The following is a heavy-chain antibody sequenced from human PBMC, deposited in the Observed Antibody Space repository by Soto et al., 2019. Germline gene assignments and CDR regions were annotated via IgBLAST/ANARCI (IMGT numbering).Heavy chain of an antibody. J-gene: IGHJ4*02. CDR1: GFTFNNYA. CDR3: AKVIVVIAAAGDYFDY. CDR2: VSGNSGSS. Sequence: EVQLVESGGNLVQAGGSLRLSCAASGFTFNNYAMSWVRQAPGKGLEWVSVVSGNSGSSGYADSVKGRFTISRDNSKNTLYLQMNSLRDEDTAVYYCAKVIVVIAAAGDYFDYWGQGILVTVSS. D-gene: IGHD2-15*01. V-gene: IGHV3-23*04.